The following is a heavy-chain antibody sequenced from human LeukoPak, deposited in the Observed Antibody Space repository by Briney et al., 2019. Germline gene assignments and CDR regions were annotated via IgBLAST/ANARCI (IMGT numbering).Heavy chain of an antibody. Sequence: SETLSLTCAVYGGSFSGYYWSWIRQPPGKGLEWIEEINHSGSTNYNPSLKSRVTISVDTSKNQFSLKLSSVTAADTAVYYCARGIQLWFENAFDIWGQGTMVTVSS. V-gene: IGHV4-34*01. CDR1: GGSFSGYY. CDR2: INHSGST. J-gene: IGHJ3*02. CDR3: ARGIQLWFENAFDI. D-gene: IGHD5-18*01.